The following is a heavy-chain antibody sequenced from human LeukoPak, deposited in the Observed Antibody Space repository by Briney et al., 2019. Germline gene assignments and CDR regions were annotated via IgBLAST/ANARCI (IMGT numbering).Heavy chain of an antibody. CDR2: IYYSGST. CDR1: GGSISSYY. D-gene: IGHD3-10*01. CDR3: ARTYGSGFFDY. Sequence: SETLPLTCTVSGGSISSYYWSWIRQPPGKGLEWVGYIYYSGSTNYNPSLKSRVTISVDTSKNQFSLELSSVTAADTAVYYCARTYGSGFFDYWGQGTLVTVSS. V-gene: IGHV4-59*01. J-gene: IGHJ4*02.